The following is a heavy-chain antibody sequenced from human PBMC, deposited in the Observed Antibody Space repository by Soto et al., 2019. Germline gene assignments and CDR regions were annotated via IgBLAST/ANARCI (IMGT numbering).Heavy chain of an antibody. V-gene: IGHV3-33*01. CDR1: GFTFSSYG. D-gene: IGHD2-15*01. J-gene: IGHJ3*02. Sequence: GGSLRLSCAASGFTFSSYGMHWVRQAPGKGLEWVAVIWYDGSNKYYADSVKGRFTISRDNSKNTLYLQMNSLRAEDTAGYYFARDKPHCRCGSCYPPGAFYIWGPGTMVTVSS. CDR3: ARDKPHCRCGSCYPPGAFYI. CDR2: IWYDGSNK.